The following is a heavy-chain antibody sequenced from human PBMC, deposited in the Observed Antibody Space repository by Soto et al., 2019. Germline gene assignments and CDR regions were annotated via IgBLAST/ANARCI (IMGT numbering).Heavy chain of an antibody. CDR1: GFTFSSYA. D-gene: IGHD3-10*01. CDR3: AKSSVGGTMVRGVYSIDY. J-gene: IGHJ4*02. CDR2: ISGSGGST. V-gene: IGHV3-23*01. Sequence: EVQLLESGGGLVQPGGSLRLSCAASGFTFSSYAMSWVRQAPGKGLEWVSAISGSGGSTYYADSVKGRFTISRDNSKNTLYLQMNSLRAEDTAVYYCAKSSVGGTMVRGVYSIDYWGQGTLVTVSS.